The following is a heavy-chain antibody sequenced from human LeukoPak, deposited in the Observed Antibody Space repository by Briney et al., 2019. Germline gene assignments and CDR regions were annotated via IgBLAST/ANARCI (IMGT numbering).Heavy chain of an antibody. V-gene: IGHV4-39*01. CDR2: IYYSGST. CDR1: GGSISSYY. D-gene: IGHD4-17*01. J-gene: IGHJ6*02. Sequence: SETLSLTCTVSGGSISSYYWGWIRQPPGKGLEWIGSIYYSGSTYYNPSLKSRVTISVDTSKNQFSLKMRSVTAADTAVYYCAANGDYVNYYYGMDVWGQGTTVTVSS. CDR3: AANGDYVNYYYGMDV.